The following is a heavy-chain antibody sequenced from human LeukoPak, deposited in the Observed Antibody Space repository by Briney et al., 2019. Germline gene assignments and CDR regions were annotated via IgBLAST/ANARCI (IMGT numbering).Heavy chain of an antibody. CDR3: AREGQLAAADH. J-gene: IGHJ4*02. CDR1: GYTFTVYY. CDR2: INPNSGGT. V-gene: IGHV1-2*02. Sequence: GASVTVSFTRSGYTFTVYYMHWVRQAPGQGLEWMGGINPNSGGTNYTQKVQGRGTMTRDTSISTAYMELSRLRSDDTAVYYCAREGQLAAADHWGQGTLVTVSS. D-gene: IGHD6-13*01.